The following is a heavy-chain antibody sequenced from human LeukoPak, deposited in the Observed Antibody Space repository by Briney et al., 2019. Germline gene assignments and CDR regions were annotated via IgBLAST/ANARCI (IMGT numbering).Heavy chain of an antibody. V-gene: IGHV3-30*03. CDR1: GFTFSSYG. CDR2: ISYDGSNK. CDR3: AAHGDNGTFDY. D-gene: IGHD4-17*01. Sequence: GGSLRLSCAASGFTFSSYGMHWVRQASGKGLEWVAVISYDGSNKYYADSVKGRFTISRDNSKNTLYLQMNSLRAEDTAVYYCAAHGDNGTFDYWGQGTLVTVSS. J-gene: IGHJ4*02.